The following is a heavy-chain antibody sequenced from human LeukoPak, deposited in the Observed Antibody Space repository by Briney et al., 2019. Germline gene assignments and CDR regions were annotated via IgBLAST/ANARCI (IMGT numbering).Heavy chain of an antibody. CDR2: INPNSGDT. J-gene: IGHJ4*02. CDR3: AREGWDQRDTAAFDY. Sequence: GASVKVSCKASGYTFTGHYMHWARQAPGQGLEWVGWINPNSGDTNSAQKFRGRVTMTRDTSITTVYMELSRLRPDDTAVYYCAREGWDQRDTAAFDYWGQGTLVTVSS. V-gene: IGHV1-2*02. D-gene: IGHD6-19*01. CDR1: GYTFTGHY.